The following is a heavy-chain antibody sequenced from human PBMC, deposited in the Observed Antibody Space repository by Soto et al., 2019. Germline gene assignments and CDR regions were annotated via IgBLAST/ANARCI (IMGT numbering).Heavy chain of an antibody. J-gene: IGHJ3*02. CDR2: IWYDGSNK. V-gene: IGHV3-33*01. CDR3: ARDLRRLVPGDAFEI. CDR1: GFTFSSYG. D-gene: IGHD6-19*01. Sequence: GGSLRLSCAASGFTFSSYGMHWVRQAPGKGLEWVAVIWYDGSNKYYADSVKGRFTISRDNSKNTLYLQMNSLRAEDTAVYYCARDLRRLVPGDAFEIWGQGTMVTVSS.